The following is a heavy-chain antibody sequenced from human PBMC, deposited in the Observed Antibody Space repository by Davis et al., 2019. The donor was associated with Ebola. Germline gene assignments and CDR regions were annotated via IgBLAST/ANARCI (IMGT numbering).Heavy chain of an antibody. V-gene: IGHV4-39*07. CDR1: GGSISSSSYY. Sequence: MPSETLSLTCTVSGGSISSSSYYWGWIRQPPGKGLEWIGSIYYSGTTNYNPSLKGRATMSLDTSKNQFSLKLTSVTAADTALYYCARRKYYYRSGTYSNWFDPWGQGTLVTVSS. CDR2: IYYSGTT. CDR3: ARRKYYYRSGTYSNWFDP. D-gene: IGHD3-10*01. J-gene: IGHJ5*02.